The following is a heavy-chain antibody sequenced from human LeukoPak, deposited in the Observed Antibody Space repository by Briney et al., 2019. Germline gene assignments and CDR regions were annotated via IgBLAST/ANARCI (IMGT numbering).Heavy chain of an antibody. D-gene: IGHD1-26*01. CDR3: ARDLDQYSGRFGGFGHDF. J-gene: IGHJ4*02. CDR2: IGAYNNNT. Sequence: ASVKVSCKASGYTFTNYGINWVRQAPGQGLEWMGWIGAYNNNTNYAQKFQGRVTMTTDTSTSTAYMELRSLRSDDTAVYYCARDLDQYSGRFGGFGHDFWGQGTLVTVSS. CDR1: GYTFTNYG. V-gene: IGHV1-18*01.